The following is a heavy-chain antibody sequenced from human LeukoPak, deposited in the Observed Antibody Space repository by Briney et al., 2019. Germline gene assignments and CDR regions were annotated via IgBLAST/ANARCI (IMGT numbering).Heavy chain of an antibody. J-gene: IGHJ4*02. CDR2: ISGSGVST. CDR3: AKDERNWNYNLASQTYD. CDR1: GFTFSSYA. V-gene: IGHV3-23*01. D-gene: IGHD1-7*01. Sequence: GGSLRLSCAASGFTFSSYAMSWVRQAPGKGLEWVSAISGSGVSTYYADSVKGRFTISRDNSKNTLYLQMNSLRAEDTAVYYCAKDERNWNYNLASQTYDWGQGTLVTVSS.